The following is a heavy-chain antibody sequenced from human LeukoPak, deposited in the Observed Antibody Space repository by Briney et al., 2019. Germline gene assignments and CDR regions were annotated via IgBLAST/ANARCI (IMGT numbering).Heavy chain of an antibody. D-gene: IGHD3-10*01. V-gene: IGHV3-9*01. CDR2: ISWNSDSI. CDR1: GFTFDDHA. J-gene: IGHJ4*02. Sequence: PGGSLRLSCAASGFTFDDHAMHWVRQAPGKGLEWVSGISWNSDSIGYTDSVKGRFTISRDNTKNSLYLQMNSLRAEDTAVYYCASVLWFGGIFFDYWGQGTLVTVSS. CDR3: ASVLWFGGIFFDY.